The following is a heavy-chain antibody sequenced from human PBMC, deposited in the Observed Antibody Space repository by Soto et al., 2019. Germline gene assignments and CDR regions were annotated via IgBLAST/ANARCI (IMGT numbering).Heavy chain of an antibody. V-gene: IGHV4-30-4*01. CDR3: AISSGKGMDV. CDR1: CGSISRGYYY. Sequence: PSEPLSLTCSVSCGSISRGYYYWSWIRQPPGKGLEWIGNIYYSGNTYYNPSLKSRLIISIDTSKNQFSLKMVSVTAADTAVYYCAISSGKGMDVWGKGTPVT. J-gene: IGHJ6*04. D-gene: IGHD6-6*01. CDR2: IYYSGNT.